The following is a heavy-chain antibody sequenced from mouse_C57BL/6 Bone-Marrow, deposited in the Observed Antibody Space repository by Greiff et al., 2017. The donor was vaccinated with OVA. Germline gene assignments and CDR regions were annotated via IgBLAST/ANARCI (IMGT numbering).Heavy chain of an antibody. V-gene: IGHV14-2*01. J-gene: IGHJ3*01. Sequence: EVQLQQSGAELVKPGDSVKLSCTASGFNIKDYYMHWVKQRNEQGLEWIGRIDPEEGESNDTPKFQGKATITANTSSNTAYLRLSSLAAEDTAVYYCASGLTPSWFAYWGQGTLVTVSA. D-gene: IGHD3-1*01. CDR2: IDPEEGES. CDR1: GFNIKDYY. CDR3: ASGLTPSWFAY.